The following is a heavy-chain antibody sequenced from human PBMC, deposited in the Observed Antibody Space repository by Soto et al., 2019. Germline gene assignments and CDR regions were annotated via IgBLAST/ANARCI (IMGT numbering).Heavy chain of an antibody. CDR2: VFSSGYT. Sequence: SETLSLTCTVSGGSISSDYYYWNWIRHLPGRGLEWVGYVFSSGYTYYNPSLKSRLSISVDPSKNQFSLTLNSVTAADTAVYYCARPPRYCPNGACSSYWYFDLWGRGTLLSVS. CDR3: ARPPRYCPNGACSSYWYFDL. J-gene: IGHJ2*01. CDR1: GGSISSDYYY. V-gene: IGHV4-31*03. D-gene: IGHD2-8*01.